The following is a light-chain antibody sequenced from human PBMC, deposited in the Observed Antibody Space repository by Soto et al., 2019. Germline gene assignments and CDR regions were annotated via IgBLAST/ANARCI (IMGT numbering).Light chain of an antibody. Sequence: EIVMTQPPATLSVSPGHRATLSCRTSQSVSSNLAWYQQKPGQAPRLLIYGASTRATGIPARFSGSGSGTEFTLTISSLQPEDSATYYCQQPNSYPRTFGHGTKVDIK. V-gene: IGKV3-15*01. CDR2: GAS. J-gene: IGKJ1*01. CDR3: QQPNSYPRT. CDR1: QSVSSN.